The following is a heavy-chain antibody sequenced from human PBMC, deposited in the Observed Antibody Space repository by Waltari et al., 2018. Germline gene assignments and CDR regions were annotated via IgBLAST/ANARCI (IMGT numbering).Heavy chain of an antibody. D-gene: IGHD4-17*01. V-gene: IGHV4-4*07. Sequence: QVQLQESGPGLVKPSETLSLTCTVSGGSISSYYWSWIRQPAGKGLEWIGHIYTSGSPNYNPSLKSRVTMSVDTSKNQFSLTLSSVTAADTAVYYCARDYGDYGGCAFDIWGQGTMVTVSS. J-gene: IGHJ3*02. CDR2: IYTSGSP. CDR3: ARDYGDYGGCAFDI. CDR1: GGSISSYY.